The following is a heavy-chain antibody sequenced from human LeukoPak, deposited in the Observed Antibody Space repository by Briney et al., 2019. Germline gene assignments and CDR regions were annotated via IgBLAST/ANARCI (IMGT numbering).Heavy chain of an antibody. V-gene: IGHV3-74*01. CDR1: GFTFSSYW. J-gene: IGHJ4*02. CDR2: INSDGSST. D-gene: IGHD2-21*01. Sequence: PGGSLRLSCAVSGFTFSSYWMHWVRQAPGKGLVWVSRINSDGSSTNYADSVKGRFTISRDNAKNTLYLQMNSLRAEDAAVYYCGTDMVRGYWGQGTLLTVAS. CDR3: GTDMVRGY.